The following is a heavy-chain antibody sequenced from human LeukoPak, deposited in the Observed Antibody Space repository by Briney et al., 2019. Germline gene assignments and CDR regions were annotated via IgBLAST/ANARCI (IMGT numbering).Heavy chain of an antibody. D-gene: IGHD3-10*01. V-gene: IGHV1-8*01. CDR3: AREAYYYVYYFDY. CDR1: GYTFTSYD. J-gene: IGHJ4*02. CDR2: MNPNSGNT. Sequence: ASVKVPCKASGYTFTSYDINWVRQATGQGLEWMGWMNPNSGNTGYAQKFQGRVTMTRNTSISTAYMELSSLRSEDTAVYYCAREAYYYVYYFDYWGQGTLVTVSS.